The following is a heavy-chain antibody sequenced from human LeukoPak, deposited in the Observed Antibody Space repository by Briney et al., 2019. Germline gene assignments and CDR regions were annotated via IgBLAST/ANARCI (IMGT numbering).Heavy chain of an antibody. CDR2: ISSSSSYI. V-gene: IGHV3-21*01. Sequence: PGGSLRLSCAASGFTFSSYSMNWVRQAPGKGLEWVAYISSSSSYIYYADSVTGRFTISRDNANNTLYLQMNSLRAEATAVYYCASCPDFDFHNAFDIWGQGTMVTVSS. J-gene: IGHJ3*02. CDR3: ASCPDFDFHNAFDI. CDR1: GFTFSSYS. D-gene: IGHD3-9*01.